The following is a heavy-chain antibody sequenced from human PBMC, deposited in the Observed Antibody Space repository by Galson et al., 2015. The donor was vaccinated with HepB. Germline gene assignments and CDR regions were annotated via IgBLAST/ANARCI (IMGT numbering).Heavy chain of an antibody. J-gene: IGHJ4*02. Sequence: SLRLSCAASGFTLSRYGMHWVRQAPSKGLEWVALISSDGTNKYYADSVKGRFTISRDNSKNTLYLQMNSLRDEDTAVYYCAKDRPIDYWGQGTLGTVSS. CDR2: ISSDGTNK. CDR3: AKDRPIDY. CDR1: GFTLSRYG. V-gene: IGHV3-30*18. D-gene: IGHD6-6*01.